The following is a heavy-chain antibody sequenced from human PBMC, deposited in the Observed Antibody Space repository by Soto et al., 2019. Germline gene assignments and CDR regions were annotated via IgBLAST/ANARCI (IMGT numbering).Heavy chain of an antibody. J-gene: IGHJ4*02. Sequence: PGGSLRLSCAASGFTFSSFWMTWVRQAPGKGLEWVTNIKQDGSEKYYVDSVKGRFTISRDNARNSLFLKMKSLRSEDTAVYSCVRDRSGSYLEGFDYWGQGTLVTVSS. D-gene: IGHD1-26*01. V-gene: IGHV3-7*01. CDR2: IKQDGSEK. CDR3: VRDRSGSYLEGFDY. CDR1: GFTFSSFW.